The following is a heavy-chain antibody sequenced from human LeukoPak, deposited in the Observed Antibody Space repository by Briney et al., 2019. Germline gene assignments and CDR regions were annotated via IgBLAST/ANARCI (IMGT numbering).Heavy chain of an antibody. CDR3: AKAPYYDIQPPNFDY. CDR2: IRYDGSNK. J-gene: IGHJ4*02. CDR1: GFTFSSYG. Sequence: PGGSLRLSCAASGFTFSSYGMHWVRQAPGKGLEWVAFIRYDGSNKYYADSVKGRFTISRDNSKNTLYLQMNSLRAEDTAVYYRAKAPYYDIQPPNFDYWGQGTLVTVSS. V-gene: IGHV3-30*02. D-gene: IGHD3-9*01.